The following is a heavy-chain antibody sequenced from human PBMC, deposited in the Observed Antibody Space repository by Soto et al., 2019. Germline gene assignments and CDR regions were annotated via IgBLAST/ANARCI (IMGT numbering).Heavy chain of an antibody. CDR3: AREKRQWLERFGMDV. V-gene: IGHV3-48*02. D-gene: IGHD6-19*01. CDR2: ISSSSSTI. Sequence: GGSLRLSCAASGFTFSSYSMNWVRQAPGKGLEWVSYISSSSSTIYYADSVKGRFTISRDNAKNSLYLQMNGLRDEDTAVYYCAREKRQWLERFGMDVWGQGTTVTVSS. CDR1: GFTFSSYS. J-gene: IGHJ6*02.